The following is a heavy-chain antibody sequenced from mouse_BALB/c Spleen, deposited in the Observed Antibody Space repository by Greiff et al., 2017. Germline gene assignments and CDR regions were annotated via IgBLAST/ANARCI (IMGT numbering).Heavy chain of an antibody. CDR1: GYSITSDYA. Sequence: EVKLVESGPGLVKPSQSLSLTCTVTGYSITSDYAWNWIRQFPGNKLEWMGYISYSGSTSYNPSLKSRISITRDTSKNQFFLQLNSVTTEDTATYYCARDYSWFAYWGQGTLVTVSA. J-gene: IGHJ3*01. CDR2: ISYSGST. D-gene: IGHD1-1*01. V-gene: IGHV3-2*02. CDR3: ARDYSWFAY.